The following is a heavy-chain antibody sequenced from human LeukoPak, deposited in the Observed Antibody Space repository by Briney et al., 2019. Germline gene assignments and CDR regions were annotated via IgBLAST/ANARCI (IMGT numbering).Heavy chain of an antibody. Sequence: SETLSLTCAVYGGSFSGYYWSWIRQPPGKGLEWIGYIYYSGSTYYNPSLKSRVTISVDTSKNQFSLKLSSVTAADTAVYYCARRIGSHYYGSGTIKNWFDPWGQGTLVTVSS. D-gene: IGHD3-10*01. J-gene: IGHJ5*02. CDR3: ARRIGSHYYGSGTIKNWFDP. CDR2: IYYSGST. CDR1: GGSFSGYY. V-gene: IGHV4-59*12.